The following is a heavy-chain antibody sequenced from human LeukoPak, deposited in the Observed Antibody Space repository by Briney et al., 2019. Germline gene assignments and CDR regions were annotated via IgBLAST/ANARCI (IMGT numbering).Heavy chain of an antibody. V-gene: IGHV1-2*02. J-gene: IGHJ4*02. CDR2: INPSGAST. CDR1: GYTLTSYY. CDR3: ARDENPNSSGWYVVDY. Sequence: ASVKVSCKASGYTLTSYYMHWVRQAPGQGLEWMGIINPSGASTNYAQKFQGRVTMTRDTSISTAYMELSRLRSDDTAVYYCARDENPNSSGWYVVDYWGQGTLVTVSS. D-gene: IGHD6-19*01.